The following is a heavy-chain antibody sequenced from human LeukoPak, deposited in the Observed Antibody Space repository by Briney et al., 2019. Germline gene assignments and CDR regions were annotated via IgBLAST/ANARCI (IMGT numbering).Heavy chain of an antibody. J-gene: IGHJ4*02. D-gene: IGHD6-19*01. CDR3: AKTYSSGWYFDYFDY. CDR2: ISGSGGST. CDR1: GFTFSSYA. V-gene: IGHV3-23*01. Sequence: PGGSLRLSCAASGFTFSSYAMSWVRQAPGKGLEWVSAISGSGGSTYYADSVKGRFTISRDNSKNTLYLQMSGLRAEDTAVYYCAKTYSSGWYFDYFDYWGQGTLVTVSS.